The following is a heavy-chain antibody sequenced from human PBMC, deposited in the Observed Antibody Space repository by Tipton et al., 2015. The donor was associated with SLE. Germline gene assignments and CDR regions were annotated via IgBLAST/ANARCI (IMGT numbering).Heavy chain of an antibody. J-gene: IGHJ4*02. CDR2: IWFDGSNK. D-gene: IGHD3-16*01. Sequence: SLRLSCAGSGFIFNNYGMNWVRQAPGKGLEWVAVIWFDGSNKYYAESVRGRFAVSRDNSKNTLYLQMNGLRPEDTAVYYCVRDRGETPGPIGGVCLDSWGQGTLVTVSS. V-gene: IGHV3-33*08. CDR1: GFIFNNYG. CDR3: VRDRGETPGPIGGVCLDS.